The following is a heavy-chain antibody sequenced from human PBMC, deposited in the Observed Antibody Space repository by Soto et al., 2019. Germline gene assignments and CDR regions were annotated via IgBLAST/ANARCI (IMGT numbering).Heavy chain of an antibody. CDR2: MNPNSGNT. CDR3: ASNYYDTSGNYYYYGMDI. Sequence: QVQLVQSGAEVKKPGASVKVSCKASGYTFTSYDINWVRQATGQGLEWMGWMNPNSGNTGYAQKFQVRVTMTRNTAISMAYMELSSLGSEDTAVYSCASNYYDTSGNYYYYGMDIWGQGTTVTVSS. V-gene: IGHV1-8*01. J-gene: IGHJ6*01. CDR1: GYTFTSYD. D-gene: IGHD3-22*01.